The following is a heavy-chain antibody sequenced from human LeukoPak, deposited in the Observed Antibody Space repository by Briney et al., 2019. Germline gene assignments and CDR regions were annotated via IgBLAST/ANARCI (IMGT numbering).Heavy chain of an antibody. J-gene: IGHJ5*02. Sequence: PSETLSLTCTVSGGSISSSSYYWGWIRQPPGKGLEWIGSIYYSGSTYYNPSLKSRVTISVDTSKNQFSLKLSSVTAADTAVYYCARGGVIAVAATRFDPWGQGTLVTVSS. V-gene: IGHV4-39*07. CDR3: ARGGVIAVAATRFDP. D-gene: IGHD6-19*01. CDR2: IYYSGST. CDR1: GGSISSSSYY.